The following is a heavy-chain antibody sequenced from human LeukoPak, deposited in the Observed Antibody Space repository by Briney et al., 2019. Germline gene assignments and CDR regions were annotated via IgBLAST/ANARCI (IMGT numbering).Heavy chain of an antibody. Sequence: GGSLRLSCAASGFTVSSNYMSWVRQAPGKGLEWVSVIYSGGSTYYADSVKGRFTISRDNSKNTLYLQMNSLRAEDTAVYYCANQYYYDSSGYYPFDYWGKGTLVTVSS. V-gene: IGHV3-53*01. CDR1: GFTVSSNY. CDR2: IYSGGST. CDR3: ANQYYYDSSGYYPFDY. D-gene: IGHD3-22*01. J-gene: IGHJ4*02.